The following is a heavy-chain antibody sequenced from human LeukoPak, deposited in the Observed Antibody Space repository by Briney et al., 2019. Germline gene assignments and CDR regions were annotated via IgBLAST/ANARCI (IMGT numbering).Heavy chain of an antibody. D-gene: IGHD5-18*01. CDR3: VSPRGFSYGYFDY. J-gene: IGHJ4*02. Sequence: SETLSLTCIVSGGPISSSNYHWGWIRQPPGKGLEWIGSLYYSGSTYYNPTLKSRLTISVDTSKNQFSLTLGSVSATDTAVYYCVSPRGFSYGYFDYWGQGTLVTVSS. V-gene: IGHV4-39*01. CDR2: LYYSGST. CDR1: GGPISSSNYH.